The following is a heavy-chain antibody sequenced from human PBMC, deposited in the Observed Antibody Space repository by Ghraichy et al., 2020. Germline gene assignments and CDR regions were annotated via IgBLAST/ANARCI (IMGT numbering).Heavy chain of an antibody. D-gene: IGHD1-1*01. CDR2: FFNTWNT. CDR3: AREALGASGTTYFDS. V-gene: IGHV4-59*01. Sequence: SETPSLTCTVSGDSLSPYSWSWIRQAPGKGLEWIGYFFNTWNTNYNPSLKSRVSVSLDTSKNQVSLKVSSVTAADTAVYYCAREALGASGTTYFDSWGQGIQVTVSS. CDR1: GDSLSPYS. J-gene: IGHJ4*02.